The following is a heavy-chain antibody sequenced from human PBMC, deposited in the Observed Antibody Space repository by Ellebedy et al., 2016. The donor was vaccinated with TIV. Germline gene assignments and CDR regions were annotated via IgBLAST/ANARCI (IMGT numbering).Heavy chain of an antibody. J-gene: IGHJ4*02. V-gene: IGHV1-69*04. Sequence: AASVKVSCKASGGTFSNYAINWVRQAPGQGLEWMGRIIPILGITAYTQNFQGRVTFTADKSTSTAYMELSSLRSEDTAVYYCARWGGSGGRFQGPYDFWGQGTLVAVSS. CDR1: GGTFSNYA. CDR2: IIPILGIT. D-gene: IGHD2-15*01. CDR3: ARWGGSGGRFQGPYDF.